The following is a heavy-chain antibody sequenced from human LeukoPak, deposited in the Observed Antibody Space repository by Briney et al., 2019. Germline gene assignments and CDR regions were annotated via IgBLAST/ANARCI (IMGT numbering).Heavy chain of an antibody. J-gene: IGHJ4*02. CDR2: INWNGGST. CDR3: ARDGWGLVAVSGPFDY. Sequence: GGSLRLSCAASGFTFDDYGMSWVRQAPGKGLEWVSGINWNGGSTGYADSVKGRFTISRDNAKNSLYLQMNSLRAEDTAVYYCARDGWGLVAVSGPFDYWGQGTLVTVSS. D-gene: IGHD5-12*01. CDR1: GFTFDDYG. V-gene: IGHV3-20*04.